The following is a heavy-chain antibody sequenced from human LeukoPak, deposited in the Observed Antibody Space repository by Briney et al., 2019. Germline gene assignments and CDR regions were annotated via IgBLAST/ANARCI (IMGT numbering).Heavy chain of an antibody. J-gene: IGHJ4*02. CDR3: ARSGDGYKSWHYFDY. Sequence: PSETLSLTCTVSGGSISSSSYYWGWIRQPPGKGLEWIGSIYYSGSTNYNPSLKSRVTISVDTSKNQFSLKLSSVTAADTAVYYCARSGDGYKSWHYFDYWGQGILVTVSS. CDR1: GGSISSSSYY. CDR2: IYYSGST. V-gene: IGHV4-39*07. D-gene: IGHD5-24*01.